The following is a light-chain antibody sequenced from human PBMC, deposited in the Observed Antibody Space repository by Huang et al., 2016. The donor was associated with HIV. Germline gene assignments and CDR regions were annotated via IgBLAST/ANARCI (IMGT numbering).Light chain of an antibody. CDR3: MQSIQLPPT. CDR1: QSLLHSDGQTY. V-gene: IGKV2D-29*02. CDR2: EVS. Sequence: DIVMTQTPLSLSVTPAQPASISCKSSQSLLHSDGQTYLNWYLQKPGQSPQLLMYEVSNRFSGVPDRFSGSGSGTDFTLKISRVEAEDVGVYYCMQSIQLPPTFGQGTKVEIK. J-gene: IGKJ1*01.